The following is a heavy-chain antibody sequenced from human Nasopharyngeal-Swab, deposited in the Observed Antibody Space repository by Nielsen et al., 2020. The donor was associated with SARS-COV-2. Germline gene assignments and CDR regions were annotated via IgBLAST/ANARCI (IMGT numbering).Heavy chain of an antibody. Sequence: SLKISCAASGFTFDDYAMHWVRQAPGKGLEWVSDISWNSGSIGYADSVKGRFTISRDNAKNSLYLQMNSLRAEDTALYYCAKLYSSGWYLGYWGQGTLVTVSS. D-gene: IGHD6-19*01. CDR1: GFTFDDYA. V-gene: IGHV3-9*01. CDR2: ISWNSGSI. CDR3: AKLYSSGWYLGY. J-gene: IGHJ4*02.